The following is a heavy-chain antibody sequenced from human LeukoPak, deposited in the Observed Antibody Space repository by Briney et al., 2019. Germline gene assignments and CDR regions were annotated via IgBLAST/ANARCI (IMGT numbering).Heavy chain of an antibody. V-gene: IGHV3-48*01. Sequence: PGGSLRLSCAASGFTFSSFGMNWVRQAPGEGLEWISYISSTSSTIYYADSVKGRFTISRDSAKNSLYLQMNSLRAEDTAVYYCARHYSGAYGLGYWGQGTLVTVSS. CDR2: ISSTSSTI. CDR3: ARHYSGAYGLGY. D-gene: IGHD1-26*01. J-gene: IGHJ4*02. CDR1: GFTFSSFG.